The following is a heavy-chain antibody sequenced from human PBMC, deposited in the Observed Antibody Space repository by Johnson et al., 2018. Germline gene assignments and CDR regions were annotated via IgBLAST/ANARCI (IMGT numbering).Heavy chain of an antibody. CDR3: ARTYYDILTGYYYFDY. CDR1: GFTFSNYR. CDR2: ISSNRSSI. J-gene: IGHJ4*02. V-gene: IGHV3-48*02. D-gene: IGHD3-9*01. Sequence: VQLVQSGGGLVQPGGSLRLSCAASGFTFSNYRMNWARQAPGKGLEWVSYISSNRSSIYYADSVKGRFTISRDNAQNSLYLQMRSLRDEDTAVYYCARTYYDILTGYYYFDYWGQGTLVTVSS.